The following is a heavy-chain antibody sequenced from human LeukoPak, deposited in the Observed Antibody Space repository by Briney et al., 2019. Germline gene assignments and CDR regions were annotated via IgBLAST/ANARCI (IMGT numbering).Heavy chain of an antibody. CDR1: GLTFSNCA. J-gene: IGHJ6*02. CDR2: ISYDGSSK. D-gene: IGHD6-13*01. V-gene: IGHV3-30-3*02. Sequence: GGSLRLSCAASGLTFSNCAMYWVRQAPGKGLEWVAFISYDGSSKYYADSVKGRFTISRDNSKNTLYLQMNSLRVEDTAVYFCANDAAQQQLSNLFYGMDVWGQGTTVTVSS. CDR3: ANDAAQQQLSNLFYGMDV.